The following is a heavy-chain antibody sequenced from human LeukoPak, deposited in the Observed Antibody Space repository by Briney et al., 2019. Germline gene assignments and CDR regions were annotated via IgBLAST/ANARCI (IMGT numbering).Heavy chain of an antibody. D-gene: IGHD4-17*01. CDR3: AKDYGDYGDYFDY. Sequence: PGGSLRLSCAASGFTFGSYGMHWVRQAPGKGLEWVAVIWYDGSNKYYADSVKGRFTISRDNSKNMLYLQMNSLRAEDTAVYYCAKDYGDYGDYFDYWGQGTLVTVSS. CDR2: IWYDGSNK. V-gene: IGHV3-33*06. CDR1: GFTFGSYG. J-gene: IGHJ4*02.